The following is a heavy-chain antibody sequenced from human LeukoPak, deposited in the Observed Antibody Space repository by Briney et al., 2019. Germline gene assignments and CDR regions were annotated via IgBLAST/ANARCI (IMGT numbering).Heavy chain of an antibody. D-gene: IGHD3-22*01. CDR3: AKRGVVTRVILVGFHKEAYYFDS. Sequence: PGGSLRLSCAAPGFTFSSYGMHWVRQAPGKGLEWVAAIWYDGSNKYYADSVKGRFTISRDNPKNTLYLQMNSLRAEDTAVYFCAKRGVVTRVILVGFHKEAYYFDSWGQGALVTVSS. V-gene: IGHV3-33*06. CDR1: GFTFSSYG. CDR2: IWYDGSNK. J-gene: IGHJ4*02.